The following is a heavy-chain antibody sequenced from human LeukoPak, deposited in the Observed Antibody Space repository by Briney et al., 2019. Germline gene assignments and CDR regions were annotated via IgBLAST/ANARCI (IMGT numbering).Heavy chain of an antibody. V-gene: IGHV4-4*07. CDR2: IYTSGST. Sequence: SETLSLTCTVSGGSISSYYWSWIRRPAGKGLEWIGRIYTSGSTNYNPSLKSRVTMSVDTSKNQFSLKLSSVTAADTAVYYCARRYSSGWYAPPYYYYYMDVWGKGTTVTVSS. CDR1: GGSISSYY. D-gene: IGHD6-19*01. CDR3: ARRYSSGWYAPPYYYYYMDV. J-gene: IGHJ6*03.